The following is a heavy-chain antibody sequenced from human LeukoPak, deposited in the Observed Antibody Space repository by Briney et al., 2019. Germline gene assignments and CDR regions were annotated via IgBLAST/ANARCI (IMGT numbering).Heavy chain of an antibody. CDR2: ISSSSSYI. Sequence: GGSLRLSCAASGFTFTDYYMSWIRQAPGKGLEWLSYISSSSSYIYYADSVKGRFTISRDNAKNSLYLQMNSLRAEDTAVYYCARVDGRYFDWLLFDPWGQGTLVTVSS. J-gene: IGHJ5*02. D-gene: IGHD3-9*01. V-gene: IGHV3-11*06. CDR1: GFTFTDYY. CDR3: ARVDGRYFDWLLFDP.